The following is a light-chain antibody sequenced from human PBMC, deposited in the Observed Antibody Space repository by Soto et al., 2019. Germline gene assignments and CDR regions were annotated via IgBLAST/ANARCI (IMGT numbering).Light chain of an antibody. CDR2: GAS. J-gene: IGKJ4*01. CDR3: QQYSVWPLT. Sequence: EIVLTQSPATLSVSPGERADLSCRASQSVSNNLAWYQQKPGQPPRLLIFGASTRATGIPARFSGSGSEAEFALTISTLQSEDFAVYYCQQYSVWPLTFGGGTKVEIK. V-gene: IGKV3D-15*01. CDR1: QSVSNN.